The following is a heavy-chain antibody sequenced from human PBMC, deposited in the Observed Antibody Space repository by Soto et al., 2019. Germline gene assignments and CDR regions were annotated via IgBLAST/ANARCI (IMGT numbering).Heavy chain of an antibody. J-gene: IGHJ5*02. CDR1: GFTFSSYA. CDR2: ISGSGGST. D-gene: IGHD3-22*01. CDR3: AKVGTMIVVVTSGWFDP. V-gene: IGHV3-23*01. Sequence: GSLRLSCAASGFTFSSYAMSWVRQAPGKGLEWVSAISGSGGSTYYADSVKGRFTISRDNSKNTLYLQMNSLRAEDTAVYYCAKVGTMIVVVTSGWFDPWGQGTLVTVSS.